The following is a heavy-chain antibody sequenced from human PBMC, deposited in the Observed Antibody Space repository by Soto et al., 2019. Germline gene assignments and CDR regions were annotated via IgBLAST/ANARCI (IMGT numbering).Heavy chain of an antibody. J-gene: IGHJ6*02. CDR3: ARVKTMVRGVDYYYYGMDV. CDR1: GYTFTRSG. D-gene: IGHD3-10*01. V-gene: IGHV1-3*01. CDR2: INAGNGNT. Sequence: ASVKVSCKASGYTFTRSGISWVRQAPGQRLEWMGWINAGNGNTKYSQKFQGRVTITRDTSASTAYMELSSLRSEDTAVYYCARVKTMVRGVDYYYYGMDVWGQGTTVTVSS.